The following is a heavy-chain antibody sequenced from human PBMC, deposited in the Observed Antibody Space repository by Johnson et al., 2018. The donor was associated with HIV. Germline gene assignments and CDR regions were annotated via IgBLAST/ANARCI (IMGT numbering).Heavy chain of an antibody. V-gene: IGHV3-7*01. Sequence: VQLVESGGGLVQPGGSLRLSCAASGFTFSSYWMSWVRQAPGKGLEWVANIKQDGSEKYYVDSVKGRFTISRDNAQNSLSLQMNGLRAEDTAVYYCARDDLRDTGAFDIWGQGTMVTVSS. D-gene: IGHD2-8*02. CDR3: ARDDLRDTGAFDI. CDR2: IKQDGSEK. CDR1: GFTFSSYW. J-gene: IGHJ3*02.